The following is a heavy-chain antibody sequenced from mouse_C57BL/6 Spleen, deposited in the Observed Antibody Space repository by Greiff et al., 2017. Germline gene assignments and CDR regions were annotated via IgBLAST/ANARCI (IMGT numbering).Heavy chain of an antibody. CDR3: ARDLDYYGSSPAWFAY. V-gene: IGHV5-4*01. CDR2: ISDGGSYT. Sequence: EVQLVESGGGLVKPGGSLKLSCAASGFTFSSYAMSWVRQTPEKRLEWVATISDGGSYTYYPDHVQGRFTISRDNAKNNLYLQMSHLKSEDTAMYYCARDLDYYGSSPAWFAYWGQGTLVTVSA. D-gene: IGHD1-1*01. CDR1: GFTFSSYA. J-gene: IGHJ3*01.